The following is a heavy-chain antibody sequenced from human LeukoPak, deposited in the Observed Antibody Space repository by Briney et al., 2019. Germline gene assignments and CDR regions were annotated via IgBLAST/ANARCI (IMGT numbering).Heavy chain of an antibody. J-gene: IGHJ6*03. V-gene: IGHV4-34*01. CDR1: GVSFTGYY. CDR3: ARGYYYGSGSHYMDV. CDR2: INHSGST. Sequence: SETLSLTCAVYGVSFTGYYGSWIRQPPGKGLEWMGGINHSGSTNYNPPPKSRVTISVDTPKNQVSLKLSSVTAADTAVYYCARGYYYGSGSHYMDVWGKGTTVTVS. D-gene: IGHD3-10*01.